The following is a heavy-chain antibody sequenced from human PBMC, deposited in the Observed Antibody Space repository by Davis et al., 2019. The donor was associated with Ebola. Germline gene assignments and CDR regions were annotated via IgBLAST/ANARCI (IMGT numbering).Heavy chain of an antibody. CDR3: AAGDLLDY. D-gene: IGHD3-10*01. CDR2: ISYDGSNK. V-gene: IGHV3-30-3*01. Sequence: GESLKISCAASGFTFSSYAMHWVRQAPGKGLEWVAVISYDGSNKYYADSVKGRFTISRDNSKNTLYLQMNSLRAEDTAVYYCAAGDLLDYWGQGTLVTVSS. CDR1: GFTFSSYA. J-gene: IGHJ4*02.